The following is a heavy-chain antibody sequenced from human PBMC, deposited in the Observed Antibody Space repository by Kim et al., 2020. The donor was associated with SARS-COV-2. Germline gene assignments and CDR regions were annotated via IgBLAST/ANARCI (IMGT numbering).Heavy chain of an antibody. J-gene: IGHJ6*02. D-gene: IGHD3-3*01. CDR2: IKSKTDGGTT. CDR3: TTGLRFLEWYTDADYYYGMDV. CDR1: GFTFSNAW. V-gene: IGHV3-15*01. Sequence: GGSLRLSCAASGFTFSNAWMSWVRQAPGKGLEWVGRIKSKTDGGTTDYAAPVKGRFTISRDDSKNTLYLQMNSLKTEDTAVYYCTTGLRFLEWYTDADYYYGMDVWGQGTTVTVSS.